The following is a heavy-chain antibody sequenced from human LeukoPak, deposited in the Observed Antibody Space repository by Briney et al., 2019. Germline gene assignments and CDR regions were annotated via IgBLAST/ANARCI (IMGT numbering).Heavy chain of an antibody. CDR1: GGSFSGYY. J-gene: IGHJ4*02. Sequence: SETLSLTCAVYGGSFSGYYWSWIRHPPGKGLEWIGEINHSGSTNYNPSLKSRVTISVDTSKNQFSRKLSSVTAADTAVYYCARGLNPDYGSTDDFDYWGQGTLVTVSS. D-gene: IGHD4-23*01. CDR2: INHSGST. V-gene: IGHV4-34*01. CDR3: ARGLNPDYGSTDDFDY.